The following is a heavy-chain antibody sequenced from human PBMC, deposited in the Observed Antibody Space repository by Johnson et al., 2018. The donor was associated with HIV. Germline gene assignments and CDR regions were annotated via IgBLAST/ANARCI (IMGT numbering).Heavy chain of an antibody. CDR3: ARLQSGVADDAFDI. CDR2: ISGDDGDT. J-gene: IGHJ3*02. D-gene: IGHD2-15*01. V-gene: IGHV3-23*04. CDR1: GFTFSSYA. Sequence: VQLVESGGGVVRPGGSLRLSCAASGFTFSSYAMTWVRQAPGKGLEWICAISGDDGDTFYADSVKGRFTISRDNSKNTVYLHMSSLTADDTAVYYCARLQSGVADDAFDIWGQGTTVTVSS.